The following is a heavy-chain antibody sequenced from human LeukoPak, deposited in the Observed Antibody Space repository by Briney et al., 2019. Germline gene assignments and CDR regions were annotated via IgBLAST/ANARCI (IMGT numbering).Heavy chain of an antibody. CDR2: IYYSGST. Sequence: SETLSLTCTVSGGSISSYYWNWIRQPPGKGLEWIGYIYYSGSTNYNPSLKSRVTISVDTSKNEFSLRLSSVTAADTAVYYCARAGGYLLYFDSWGQGTLATVSS. V-gene: IGHV4-59*08. CDR1: GGSISSYY. CDR3: ARAGGYLLYFDS. J-gene: IGHJ4*02. D-gene: IGHD5-12*01.